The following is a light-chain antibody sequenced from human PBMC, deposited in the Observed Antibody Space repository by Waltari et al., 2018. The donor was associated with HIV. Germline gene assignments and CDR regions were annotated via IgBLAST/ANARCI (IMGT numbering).Light chain of an antibody. Sequence: QSALTQPASVSGSPGQSITISCTGTRSDLRIYTSVPWYQHHPGKAPKVIIYEVSNRPSGVSSRFSGSISANTASLTISGLQAEDEAVYFCASYISSSSPEFGGGTKVTVL. J-gene: IGLJ3*02. CDR1: RSDLRIYTS. V-gene: IGLV2-14*01. CDR3: ASYISSSSPE. CDR2: EVS.